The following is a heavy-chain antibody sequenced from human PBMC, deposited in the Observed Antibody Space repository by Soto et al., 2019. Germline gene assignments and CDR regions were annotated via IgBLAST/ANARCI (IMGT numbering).Heavy chain of an antibody. J-gene: IGHJ4*02. CDR1: GGSISSGGYY. Sequence: SETLSLTCTVSGGSISSGGYYWSWIRQHPGKGLEWIGYIYYSGSAYYNPSLKSRVTISVDTSKNQFSLKLSSVTAADTAVYYCARSGQGWQLLNYWGQGTLVTVSS. V-gene: IGHV4-31*03. D-gene: IGHD6-6*01. CDR3: ARSGQGWQLLNY. CDR2: IYYSGSA.